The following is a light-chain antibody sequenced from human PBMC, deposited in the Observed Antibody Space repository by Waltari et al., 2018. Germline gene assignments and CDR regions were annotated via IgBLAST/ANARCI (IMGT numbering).Light chain of an antibody. CDR3: QQHFSPPYT. CDR1: QSVLSSSNNENY. CDR2: WAS. Sequence: DIVMTQSPDSLAVSLGERATLNCKSSQSVLSSSNNENYLAWYQQKPGQPPKLLIYWASTRESGVPDRFSGSGSGTDFTLTISSLQAEDVALYYCQQHFSPPYTFGQGTKLEIK. J-gene: IGKJ2*01. V-gene: IGKV4-1*01.